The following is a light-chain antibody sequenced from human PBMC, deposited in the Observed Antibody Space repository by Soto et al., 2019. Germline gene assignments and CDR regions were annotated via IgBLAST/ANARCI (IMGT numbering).Light chain of an antibody. J-gene: IGLJ1*01. V-gene: IGLV2-8*01. Sequence: QSVLTQPPSASGSPGQSVTFSCTGTSSDVGRYNYISWYQQRPGKAPKLIIYEVSKRPSGVPDRLSGFKYGNTASLTVSGLQAEDEADYYCSSYAGNSRYVFGTGTKVTVL. CDR1: SSDVGRYNY. CDR2: EVS. CDR3: SSYAGNSRYV.